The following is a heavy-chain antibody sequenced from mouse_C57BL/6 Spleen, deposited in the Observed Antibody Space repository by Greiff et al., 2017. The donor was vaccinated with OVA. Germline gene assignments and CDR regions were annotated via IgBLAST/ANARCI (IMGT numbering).Heavy chain of an antibody. Sequence: QVQLQQSGAELVRPGASVTLSCKASGYTFTDYEMHWVKQTPVHGLEWIGAIDPETGGTAYNQKFKGKAILTADKSSSTAYMELRSLTSEDSAVYYCTRRRDLRRGPLFDYWGQGTTLTVSS. CDR1: GYTFTDYE. D-gene: IGHD2-12*01. V-gene: IGHV1-15*01. J-gene: IGHJ2*01. CDR2: IDPETGGT. CDR3: TRRRDLRRGPLFDY.